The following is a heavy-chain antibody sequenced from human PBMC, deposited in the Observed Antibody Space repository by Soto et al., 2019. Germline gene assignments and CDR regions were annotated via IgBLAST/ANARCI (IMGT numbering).Heavy chain of an antibody. Sequence: EVQLVESGGGLAQPGGSLRLSGSGPEFTLSDHYIDWVRQAPGKGLEWVARPRDKPKGNSTQYAASVKGRFPTSRDEPKNSAYLQMNSLKTEDTAVYYCVRATYFSDSSGYTRCLDYWGQGTLVTVSS. CDR1: EFTLSDHY. D-gene: IGHD3-22*01. CDR2: PRDKPKGNST. CDR3: VRATYFSDSSGYTRCLDY. J-gene: IGHJ4*02. V-gene: IGHV3-72*01.